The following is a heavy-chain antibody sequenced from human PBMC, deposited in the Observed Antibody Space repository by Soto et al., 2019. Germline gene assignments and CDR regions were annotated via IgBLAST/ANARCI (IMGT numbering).Heavy chain of an antibody. D-gene: IGHD3-22*01. Sequence: QLQLQESGPGLVKPSETLSLTCTVSGGSISSSSYYWGWIRQPPGKGLEWIGSIYYSGSTYYNPSLKSRVTISVDTSKNQFSLKLSSVTAADTAVYYCARRVRYYYDSSGYYDYWYFDLWGRGTLVTVSS. CDR3: ARRVRYYYDSSGYYDYWYFDL. V-gene: IGHV4-39*01. CDR1: GGSISSSSYY. CDR2: IYYSGST. J-gene: IGHJ2*01.